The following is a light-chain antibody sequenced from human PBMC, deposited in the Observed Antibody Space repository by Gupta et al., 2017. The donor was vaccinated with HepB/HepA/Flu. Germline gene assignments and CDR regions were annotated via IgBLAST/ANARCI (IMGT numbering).Light chain of an antibody. CDR1: QSLLHSNGYNY. CDR3: MQALQTPLT. J-gene: IGKJ4*01. Sequence: DIVMTQSPLSLPVTPGEPASISCRSSQSLLHSNGYNYLDWYLQKPGQSPQLLIYLGSNRASGVPERLRGSGAGTDFTLKSSRVEAEDVGVYDCMQALQTPLTFGGWTKVEIQ. CDR2: LGS. V-gene: IGKV2-28*01.